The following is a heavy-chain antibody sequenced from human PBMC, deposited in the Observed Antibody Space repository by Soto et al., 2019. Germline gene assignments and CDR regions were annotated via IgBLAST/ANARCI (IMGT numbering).Heavy chain of an antibody. D-gene: IGHD3-22*01. J-gene: IGHJ4*02. CDR3: VRDTYFSDSSSYTRCFDF. CDR1: GFTLSDHY. CDR2: SRNQANGYST. V-gene: IGHV3-72*01. Sequence: EVQLVESGGGLVQPGGSLRLSCSVSGFTLSDHYIDWFGKAPGKGRGWVGRSRNQANGYSTIYAASVKGRFTTSRDDSKNLVYLQMESLRTEDTAVYYCVRDTYFSDSSSYTRCFDFWGQGALVTVSS.